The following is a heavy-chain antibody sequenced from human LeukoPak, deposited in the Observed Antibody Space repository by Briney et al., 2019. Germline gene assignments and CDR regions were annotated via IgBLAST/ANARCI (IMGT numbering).Heavy chain of an antibody. CDR2: ISGSGGST. D-gene: IGHD1-1*01. CDR1: GFTFSSYA. V-gene: IGHV3-23*01. CDR3: AKSLRWNGAFDI. Sequence: GGSLRLSCAASGFTFSSYAMSWVRQAPGKGLEWVSAISGSGGSTYYADSVKGRFTISRDNSKSTLYLQTNSLRAEDTAVYYCAKSLRWNGAFDIWGQGTMVTVSS. J-gene: IGHJ3*02.